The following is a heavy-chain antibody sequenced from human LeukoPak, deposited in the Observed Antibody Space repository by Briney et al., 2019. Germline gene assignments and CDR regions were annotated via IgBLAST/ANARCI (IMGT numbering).Heavy chain of an antibody. Sequence: PGGSLRLSCAASGFTFSSYAMTWVRQAPGKGLEWVSSMSGLGSITYYADSVKGRFTISRDNSKNTLYLQMSSLRAEDTALYYCAKDWNLVVAATRLDPWGQGTLVTVSS. CDR3: AKDWNLVVAATRLDP. D-gene: IGHD2-15*01. V-gene: IGHV3-23*01. CDR1: GFTFSSYA. J-gene: IGHJ5*02. CDR2: MSGLGSIT.